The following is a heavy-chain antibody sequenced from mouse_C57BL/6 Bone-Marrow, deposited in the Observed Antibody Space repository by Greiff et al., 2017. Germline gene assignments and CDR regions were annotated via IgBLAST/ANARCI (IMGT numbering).Heavy chain of an antibody. CDR2: ISYDGSN. CDR1: GYSITSGYY. CDR3: ANWGWYFDV. D-gene: IGHD4-1*02. J-gene: IGHJ1*03. V-gene: IGHV3-6*01. Sequence: EVQLQQSGPGLVKPSQSLSLTCSVTGYSITSGYYWNWIRQFPGNKLEWMGYISYDGSNNYNPSLKNRISITRDTSKNQLFLKLNSVTTEDTATYYCANWGWYFDVWGTGTTVTVSS.